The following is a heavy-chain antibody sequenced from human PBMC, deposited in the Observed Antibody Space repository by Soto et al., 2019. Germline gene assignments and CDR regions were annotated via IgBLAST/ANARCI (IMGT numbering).Heavy chain of an antibody. CDR3: AKSFVGDASSGGFDAFDL. J-gene: IGHJ3*01. V-gene: IGHV4-34*12. Sequence: QVQLQQWGAGLLKPSETLSLTCGVSGESLSGFTWAWIRQTPGKVLQWIGEIVYSGVTNYNPSLKSRLTILIDKSKNQFSLSLSSVTVADTALYFCAKSFVGDASSGGFDAFDLWGRGTIVTVSS. CDR1: GESLSGFT. CDR2: IVYSGVT. D-gene: IGHD3-16*01.